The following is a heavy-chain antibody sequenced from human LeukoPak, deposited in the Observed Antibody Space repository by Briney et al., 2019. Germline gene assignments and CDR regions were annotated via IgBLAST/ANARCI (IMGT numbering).Heavy chain of an antibody. D-gene: IGHD4-11*01. J-gene: IGHJ6*03. CDR1: GYSFTGYY. CDR2: INPDSGGT. Sequence: ASVKVSCKASGYSFTGYYMHWVRQAPGQGLEWMGWINPDSGGTNYAQKFQGRVTMTRDTSITTAYRELSRLTSDDTAVYYCASGYSDYADYYNYYMDVWGKGTTVTVSS. V-gene: IGHV1-2*02. CDR3: ASGYSDYADYYNYYMDV.